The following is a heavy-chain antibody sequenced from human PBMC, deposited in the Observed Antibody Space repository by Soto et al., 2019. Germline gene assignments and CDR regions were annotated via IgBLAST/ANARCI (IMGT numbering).Heavy chain of an antibody. V-gene: IGHV4-61*01. D-gene: IGHD2-8*02. CDR3: ARDTGGGNPFDY. Sequence: QVQLQESGPGLVKPSETLSLTCTVSGGSVSSGSYYWSWIRQPPGKGLEWIGYIYYSGSTTYNPAHKSRVTISVDTSKDQFSLKLSSVTAADTAVYYCARDTGGGNPFDYWGQGTLVTVSS. CDR1: GGSVSSGSYY. J-gene: IGHJ4*02. CDR2: IYYSGST.